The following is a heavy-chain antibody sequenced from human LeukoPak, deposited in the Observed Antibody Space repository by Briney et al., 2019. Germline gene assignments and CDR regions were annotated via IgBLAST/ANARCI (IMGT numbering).Heavy chain of an antibody. J-gene: IGHJ4*02. CDR3: ARDLSHRIYIVVVPAATLDY. CDR1: GGTFGNYG. D-gene: IGHD2-2*01. Sequence: SVKVSCKASGGTFGNYGVSWVRQAPGQGLEWMGGIIPILGTTNYAQKFQGRVTITADESTTTAYMELSSLRSEDTAVYYCARDLSHRIYIVVVPAATLDYWGQGTLVTVSS. CDR2: IIPILGTT. V-gene: IGHV1-69*01.